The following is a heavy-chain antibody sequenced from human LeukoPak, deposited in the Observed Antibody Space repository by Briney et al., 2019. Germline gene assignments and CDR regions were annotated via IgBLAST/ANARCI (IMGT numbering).Heavy chain of an antibody. V-gene: IGHV3-74*01. D-gene: IGHD2-15*01. CDR3: ARDTCSGGSCQLDY. J-gene: IGHJ4*02. Sequence: GGSLRLSCAASGFTFSSSWMHWVRQAPGKGLVWVSRINGDGSSTSYADSVKSRFTISRDNAKNSLYLQMNSLRAEDTAVYYCARDTCSGGSCQLDYWGQGTLVTVSS. CDR1: GFTFSSSW. CDR2: INGDGSST.